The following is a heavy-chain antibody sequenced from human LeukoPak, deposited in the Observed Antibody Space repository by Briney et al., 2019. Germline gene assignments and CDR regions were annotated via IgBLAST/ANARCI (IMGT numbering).Heavy chain of an antibody. Sequence: AGGSLRLSCAASGFTFSSFAMSWVRQAPGRGLEWVSGISGSGGNTYYADSVKGRFTISRDYSKNTLYLQMNSLRAEDTAVYYCAKDDLAAAGPLDYWAREPWSPSPQ. CDR2: ISGSGGNT. V-gene: IGHV3-23*01. CDR3: AKDDLAAAGPLDY. J-gene: IGHJ4*02. CDR1: GFTFSSFA. D-gene: IGHD6-13*01.